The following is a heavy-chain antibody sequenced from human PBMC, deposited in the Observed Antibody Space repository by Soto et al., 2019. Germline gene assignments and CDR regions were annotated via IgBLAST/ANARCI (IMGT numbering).Heavy chain of an antibody. Sequence: QVQLVESGGGVVQPGRSLRLSCSTSGFIFSDFGMHWVRQAPGKGLEWVAAIWYDGSKKYYGDSVKGRVSISRDPSKKTVHLQMNNLRAEDTALYYCARDYCSTSGCYDNWGQGTLVIVSS. CDR1: GFIFSDFG. CDR2: IWYDGSKK. J-gene: IGHJ4*02. CDR3: ARDYCSTSGCYDN. V-gene: IGHV3-33*01. D-gene: IGHD2-21*01.